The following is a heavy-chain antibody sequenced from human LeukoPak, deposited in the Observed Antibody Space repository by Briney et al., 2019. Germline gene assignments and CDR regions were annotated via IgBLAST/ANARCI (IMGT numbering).Heavy chain of an antibody. Sequence: SETLSLTCAVYGGSFSGYYWSWIRQPPGKGLEWIGEINHSGSTNYNPSLKSRVTISVDTSKNQFSLKLSSVTAADTAVYYCARSWYNGNYHGAFNMWDEGTMVTV. D-gene: IGHD1-26*01. J-gene: IGHJ3*02. CDR3: ARSWYNGNYHGAFNM. V-gene: IGHV4-34*01. CDR2: INHSGST. CDR1: GGSFSGYY.